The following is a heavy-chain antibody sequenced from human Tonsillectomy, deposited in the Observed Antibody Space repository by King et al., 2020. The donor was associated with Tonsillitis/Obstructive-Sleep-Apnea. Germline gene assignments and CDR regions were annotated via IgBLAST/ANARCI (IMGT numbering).Heavy chain of an antibody. V-gene: IGHV1-2*06. CDR3: ARDSSNPHSYFYYMDV. J-gene: IGHJ6*03. CDR1: GYTFTGYY. Sequence: QLVQSGAEVKKPGASVKVSCKASGYTFTGYYLHWVRQAPGPGLEWMGRINPNSGGPNYAQKFQGRVTMTRDTSISTAYIELSRLRSDDTAVYYCARDSSNPHSYFYYMDVWGKGTTVTVSS. CDR2: INPNSGGP. D-gene: IGHD4-11*01.